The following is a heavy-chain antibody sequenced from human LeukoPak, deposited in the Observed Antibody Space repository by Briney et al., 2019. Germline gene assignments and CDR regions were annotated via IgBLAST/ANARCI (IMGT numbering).Heavy chain of an antibody. CDR3: ARGRWADKFDP. D-gene: IGHD3-16*01. J-gene: IGHJ5*02. CDR2: INPINGDT. Sequence: ASVKVSCKASGYTFTMYYVHWVRQAPGQGLEWMGSINPINGDTSFPQKFQGRVTVTSDTSINTAYMELNTLTFDDAAVYYCARGRWADKFDPWGQGTLVTVSS. V-gene: IGHV1-2*02. CDR1: GYTFTMYY.